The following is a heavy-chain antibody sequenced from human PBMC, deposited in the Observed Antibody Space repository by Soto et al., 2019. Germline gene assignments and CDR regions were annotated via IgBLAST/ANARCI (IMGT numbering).Heavy chain of an antibody. CDR2: IVGSGGST. D-gene: IGHD2-2*01. CDR1: GXTFSNYA. V-gene: IGHV3-23*01. CDR3: AKFGGSLPAASGLGMDV. J-gene: IGHJ6*02. Sequence: LRLSFTASGXTFSNYALTWVRQAPGKGLEWVAAIVGSGGSTYDADSVKGRFTISRDNSKSTLFLQMNNLRAEDAAVYYCAKFGGSLPAASGLGMDVWGQGTTVTVSS.